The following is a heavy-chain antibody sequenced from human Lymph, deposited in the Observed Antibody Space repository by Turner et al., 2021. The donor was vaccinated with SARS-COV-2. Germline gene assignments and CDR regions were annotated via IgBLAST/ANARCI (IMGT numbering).Heavy chain of an antibody. Sequence: QLQLQESGPGLVKPSETLSLTCTVSGGSISSSSHYWGWIRQPPGRGLEWIGHIYYSGSNYYNPSLKSRVTISVDTSKNQFSLKLSSVTAADTAVYYCARLVRGAEYYFDYWGQGTLVTVSS. D-gene: IGHD3-10*01. V-gene: IGHV4-39*01. J-gene: IGHJ4*02. CDR2: IYYSGSN. CDR1: GGSISSSSHY. CDR3: ARLVRGAEYYFDY.